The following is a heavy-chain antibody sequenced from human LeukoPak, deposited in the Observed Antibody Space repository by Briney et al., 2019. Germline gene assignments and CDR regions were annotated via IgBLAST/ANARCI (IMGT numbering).Heavy chain of an antibody. Sequence: GGSLRLYGAASRFTFSSYWMHWVRHAPGNGRVWVSRTNSDGRSTSYADSVKGPFTIPRNNAENTLYLQMNSLRAEDRAVYYCARVFKGSGWSIFDYWGQGTLVTVSS. D-gene: IGHD6-19*01. CDR2: TNSDGRST. V-gene: IGHV3-74*01. CDR1: RFTFSSYW. CDR3: ARVFKGSGWSIFDY. J-gene: IGHJ4*02.